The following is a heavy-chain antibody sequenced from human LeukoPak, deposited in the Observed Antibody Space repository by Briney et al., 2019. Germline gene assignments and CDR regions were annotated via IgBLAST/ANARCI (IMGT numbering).Heavy chain of an antibody. D-gene: IGHD2-2*01. Sequence: GGSLRLSCAASGFTFSSYDMTWVRQAPGKGLEWVSGISGSGDNTFYADSVKGRFTISRDNSKNTLYLLMNSLSAEDTAVYYCATDFYIVVVPAATSPFDYWGQGTLVTVSS. CDR2: ISGSGDNT. V-gene: IGHV3-23*01. CDR3: ATDFYIVVVPAATSPFDY. J-gene: IGHJ4*02. CDR1: GFTFSSYD.